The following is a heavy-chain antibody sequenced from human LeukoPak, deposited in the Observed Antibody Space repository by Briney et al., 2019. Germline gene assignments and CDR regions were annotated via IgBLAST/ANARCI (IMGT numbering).Heavy chain of an antibody. CDR2: VSDKGDAT. CDR1: GFTFSNYA. J-gene: IGHJ2*01. CDR3: ARVGPLATRSAGHYYFDL. Sequence: GGSLRLSCAASGFTFSNYAMSWVRRAPGKGLEWFSTVSDKGDATAHADSVKGRFTISRDNAKNTLSLLMNILRAEDTAVYYCARVGPLATRSAGHYYFDLWGRGTLITVSS. V-gene: IGHV3-23*01. D-gene: IGHD3-10*01.